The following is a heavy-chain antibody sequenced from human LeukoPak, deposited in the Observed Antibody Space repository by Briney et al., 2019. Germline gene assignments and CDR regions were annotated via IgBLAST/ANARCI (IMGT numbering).Heavy chain of an antibody. CDR2: IYYSGST. D-gene: IGHD1-26*01. CDR3: ARDRRGWELHLRAFDI. Sequence: SETLSLTCTVSGGSISSSSYYWGWIRQPPGKGLEWIGSIYYSGSTYYNPSLKSRVTISIDASKNQLSLRLSSVTAADTAVYYCARDRRGWELHLRAFDIWGQGTMVTVSS. V-gene: IGHV4-39*07. J-gene: IGHJ3*02. CDR1: GGSISSSSYY.